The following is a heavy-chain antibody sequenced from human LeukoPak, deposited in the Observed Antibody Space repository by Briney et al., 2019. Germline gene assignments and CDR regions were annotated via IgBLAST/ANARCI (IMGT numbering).Heavy chain of an antibody. Sequence: RAGGSLRLSCAASGFTFSSYAMSWVRQAPGKGLEWVAFIRYDGSNKYYADSVKGRFTISRDNSKNTLYLQMNSLRAEDTAVYYCAAMKSYDILTGSPHDYWGQGTLVTVSS. CDR3: AAMKSYDILTGSPHDY. CDR1: GFTFSSYA. CDR2: IRYDGSNK. D-gene: IGHD3-9*01. J-gene: IGHJ4*02. V-gene: IGHV3-30*02.